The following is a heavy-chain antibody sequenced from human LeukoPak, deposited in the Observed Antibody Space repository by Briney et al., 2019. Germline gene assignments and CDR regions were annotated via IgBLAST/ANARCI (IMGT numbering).Heavy chain of an antibody. D-gene: IGHD3-10*01. Sequence: GGSLRLSCAGSGFTLASYAVHWVRQAPGKRLEWGAFISCDGTTEHYRDSVKGRFTLSRDNSKNTVSLQMNSLGTEDTAVYYCARGRDSGSFIIDYWGQGTLVTVAS. V-gene: IGHV3-30-3*01. CDR3: ARGRDSGSFIIDY. CDR2: ISCDGTTE. J-gene: IGHJ4*02. CDR1: GFTLASYA.